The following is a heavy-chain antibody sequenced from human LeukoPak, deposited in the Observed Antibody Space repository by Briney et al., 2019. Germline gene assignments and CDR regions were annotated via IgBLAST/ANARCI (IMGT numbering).Heavy chain of an antibody. CDR2: IKEDGSEK. Sequence: AGGSLGLSCAASGFTFSSYWMSWVRQAPGKGLEWVANIKEDGSEKYYVDSVKGRFTISRDNAKNSLYLQMNSLRAEDTAVYYCARAGVLWFGESKFDYWGQGTQVTVSS. J-gene: IGHJ4*02. V-gene: IGHV3-7*03. D-gene: IGHD3-10*01. CDR1: GFTFSSYW. CDR3: ARAGVLWFGESKFDY.